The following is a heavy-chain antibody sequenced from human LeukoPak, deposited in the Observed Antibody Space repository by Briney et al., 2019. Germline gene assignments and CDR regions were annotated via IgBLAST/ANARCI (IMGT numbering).Heavy chain of an antibody. CDR1: GFTFSSYG. Sequence: GGSLRLSCAASGFTFSSYGMHWVRQAPGKGLEWVAVISYDGSNKYYADSVKGRFTISRDNSKNAPYLQMNSLRAEDTAVYYCAKDPGYYYGSGSSMNWFDPWGQGTLVTVSS. CDR3: AKDPGYYYGSGSSMNWFDP. J-gene: IGHJ5*02. CDR2: ISYDGSNK. D-gene: IGHD3-10*01. V-gene: IGHV3-30*18.